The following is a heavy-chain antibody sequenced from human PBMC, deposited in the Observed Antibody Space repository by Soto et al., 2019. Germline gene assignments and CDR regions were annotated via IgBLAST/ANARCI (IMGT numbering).Heavy chain of an antibody. CDR1: GFTFGIYE. CDR3: ARGLVGGHY. D-gene: IGHD2-8*02. J-gene: IGHJ4*02. Sequence: EVQLVESGGGLVQPGGSLRLSCAASGFTFGIYEMNWVRQAPGKGLQWISYISYSGTTIYYADSVKGRFTISRDNAKNSLYLQINRLRADDTAVYYCARGLVGGHYWGQGTLVTVSS. V-gene: IGHV3-48*03. CDR2: ISYSGTTI.